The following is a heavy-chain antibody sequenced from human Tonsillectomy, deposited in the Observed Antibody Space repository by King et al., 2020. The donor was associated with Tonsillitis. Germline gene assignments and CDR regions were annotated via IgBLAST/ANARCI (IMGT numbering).Heavy chain of an antibody. CDR3: ARARDDYGDYWYFDL. J-gene: IGHJ2*01. CDR2: IYSGGST. D-gene: IGHD4-17*01. CDR1: GFTVSSNY. V-gene: IGHV3-66*01. Sequence: VQLVESGGGLVQPGGSLRLSCAASGFTVSSNYMSWVRQAPGKGLDWVSVIYSGGSTYYADSVKGRFTISRDNSKNTLYLQMNSLRAEDTAVYYCARARDDYGDYWYFDLWGRGTLVTVSS.